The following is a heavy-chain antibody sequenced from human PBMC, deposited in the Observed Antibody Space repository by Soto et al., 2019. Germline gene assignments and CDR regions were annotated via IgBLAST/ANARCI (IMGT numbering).Heavy chain of an antibody. Sequence: SETLSLTCTVSGGSISSGDYYWSWIRQPPGKGLEWIGYIYYIGSTYYNPSLKSRVTISVDTSKNQFSLKLSSVTAADTAVYYCRGDRGRRGYSYGYSGTYSYGMDVWGQGTTVPVSS. J-gene: IGHJ6*02. V-gene: IGHV4-30-4*01. CDR1: GGSISSGDYY. CDR2: IYYIGST. CDR3: RGDRGRRGYSYGYSGTYSYGMDV. D-gene: IGHD5-18*01.